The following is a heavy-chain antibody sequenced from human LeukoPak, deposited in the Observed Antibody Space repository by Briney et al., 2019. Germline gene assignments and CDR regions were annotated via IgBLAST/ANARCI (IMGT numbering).Heavy chain of an antibody. V-gene: IGHV1-69*04. CDR2: IIPVHDIT. J-gene: IGHJ6*02. D-gene: IGHD3-10*01. Sequence: ASVKVSCKASGGTFNSYAFDWGRQAPGQGLEWMGRIIPVHDITNYAQRFQGRVTITADKSTTTVYMELSNLRSEDTAVYYCASGSGSYLLYYYGMDVWGQGTTVTVSS. CDR1: GGTFNSYA. CDR3: ASGSGSYLLYYYGMDV.